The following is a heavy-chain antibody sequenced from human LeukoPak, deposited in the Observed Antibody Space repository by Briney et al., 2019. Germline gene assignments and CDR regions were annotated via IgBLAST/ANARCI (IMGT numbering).Heavy chain of an antibody. V-gene: IGHV1-69*06. J-gene: IGHJ4*02. Sequence: GASVKVSCKASGATISSFAISWVRQAPGQGLEWMGGIVPIFGTVNKAQNFQGRVTMTEDTSTDTAYMELSSLRSEDTAVYYCATDLLYCSGGSCIDYWGQGTLVTVSS. CDR1: GATISSFA. D-gene: IGHD2-15*01. CDR3: ATDLLYCSGGSCIDY. CDR2: IVPIFGTV.